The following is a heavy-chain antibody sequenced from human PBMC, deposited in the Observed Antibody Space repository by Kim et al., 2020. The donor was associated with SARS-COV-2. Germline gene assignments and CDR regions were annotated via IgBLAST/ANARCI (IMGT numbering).Heavy chain of an antibody. CDR2: GST. CDR3: ARGSAGVDY. Sequence: GSTYYTPSLKRRITISVDTSKNQFSLKLTSVTAADTAVYYCARGSAGVDYWGQGTLVTVSS. J-gene: IGHJ4*02. V-gene: IGHV4-39*01. D-gene: IGHD1-26*01.